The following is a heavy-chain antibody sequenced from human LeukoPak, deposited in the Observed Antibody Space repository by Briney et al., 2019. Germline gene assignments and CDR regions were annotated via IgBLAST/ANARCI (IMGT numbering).Heavy chain of an antibody. CDR3: ARVPVSYAFDI. Sequence: SVKVSCKASGGTFSSYAISRVRQAPGQGLVWMGGIIPIFGTANYAQKFQGRVTITADESTSTAYMELSSLRSEDTAVYYCARVPVSYAFDIWGQGTMVTVSS. J-gene: IGHJ3*02. CDR1: GGTFSSYA. V-gene: IGHV1-69*01. CDR2: IIPIFGTA.